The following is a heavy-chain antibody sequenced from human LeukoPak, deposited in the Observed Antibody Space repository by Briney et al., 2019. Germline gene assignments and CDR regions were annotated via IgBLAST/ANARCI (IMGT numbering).Heavy chain of an antibody. V-gene: IGHV4-34*01. CDR3: ARQDVDFWSGYSYYYYMDV. D-gene: IGHD3-3*01. CDR1: GGSFSGYY. Sequence: SETLSLTCAVYGGSFSGYYWSWIRQPPGKGLEWIGEINHSGSTNYNPSLKSRVTISVDTSKNQFSLKLSSVTAADTAVYYCARQDVDFWSGYSYYYYMDVWGKGTTVTVSS. CDR2: INHSGST. J-gene: IGHJ6*03.